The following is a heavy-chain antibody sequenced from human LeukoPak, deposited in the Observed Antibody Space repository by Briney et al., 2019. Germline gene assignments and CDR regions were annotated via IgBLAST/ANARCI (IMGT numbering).Heavy chain of an antibody. Sequence: GGSLRLSCAASGFTFSSYWMSWVRQAPGKGLEWVGNIKHDGSDKNYVDSVKGRFTISRDNAKNSVYLQMNSLRAEDTAVYYCARDIAMAGDDYWGQGTLVTVSS. CDR3: ARDIAMAGDDY. CDR1: GFTFSSYW. CDR2: IKHDGSDK. J-gene: IGHJ4*02. V-gene: IGHV3-7*04. D-gene: IGHD6-19*01.